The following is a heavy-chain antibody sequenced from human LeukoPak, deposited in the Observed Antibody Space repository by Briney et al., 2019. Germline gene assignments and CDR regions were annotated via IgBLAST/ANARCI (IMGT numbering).Heavy chain of an antibody. CDR1: GFTFVDYA. V-gene: IGHV3-9*01. CDR2: ISWNSGSI. CDR3: AKDVDGSYYKNYFDY. Sequence: GGSLRLSCAASGFTFVDYAMHWVRQAPGKGLEWVSGISWNSGSIGYADSVKGRFTISRDNAKNSLYLQMNSLRAEDTALYYCAKDVDGSYYKNYFDYWGQGTLVTVSS. D-gene: IGHD3-10*01. J-gene: IGHJ4*02.